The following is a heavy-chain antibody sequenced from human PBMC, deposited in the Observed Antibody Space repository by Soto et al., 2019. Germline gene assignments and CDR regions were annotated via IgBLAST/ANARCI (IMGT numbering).Heavy chain of an antibody. J-gene: IGHJ5*02. CDR2: ISGSGGST. D-gene: IGHD6-19*01. CDR1: GFTFSRYA. CDR3: AKDFHSIGWYSWFDP. V-gene: IGHV3-23*01. Sequence: GGSLRLSCAASGFTFSRYAMSWVRQAPVKGLELVSAISGSGGSTYYADSVKGRFTISRDNSKNTLYLQMNSLRAEDTAVYYCAKDFHSIGWYSWFDPWGHGTLVTVSS.